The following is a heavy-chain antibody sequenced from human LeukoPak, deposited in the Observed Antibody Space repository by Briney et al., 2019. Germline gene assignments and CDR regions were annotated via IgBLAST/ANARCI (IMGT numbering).Heavy chain of an antibody. CDR1: GFTLSSYA. CDR3: AKRGAEVGATVAPGDY. V-gene: IGHV3-23*01. D-gene: IGHD1-26*01. J-gene: IGHJ4*02. CDR2: ISGSGSS. Sequence: GGSLRLSCAASGFTLSSYAMNWVRQAPGKGLEWVSAISGSGSSYYADSVKGRFTISRDNSKNTLYLQMNSLRAEDTAVYYCAKRGAEVGATVAPGDYWGQGTLLTVSS.